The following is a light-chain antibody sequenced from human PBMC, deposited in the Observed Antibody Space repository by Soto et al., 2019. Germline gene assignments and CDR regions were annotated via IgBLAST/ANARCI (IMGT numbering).Light chain of an antibody. CDR3: SSYTSSSSYV. V-gene: IGLV2-14*01. J-gene: IGLJ1*01. CDR2: DVS. Sequence: QSVLTQPASVSGSPGHSITISCTGTSSDVGGYNYVSWYQQHPGKAPKLMIYDVSNRPSGASNRFSGSKSGNTASLTISGLQAEDEADYYCSSYTSSSSYVFGTGTKVPVL. CDR1: SSDVGGYNY.